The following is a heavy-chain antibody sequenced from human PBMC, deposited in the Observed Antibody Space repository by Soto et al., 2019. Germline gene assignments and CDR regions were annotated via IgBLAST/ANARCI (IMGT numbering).Heavy chain of an antibody. D-gene: IGHD1-1*01. J-gene: IGHJ3*02. CDR2: IKSDGSST. Sequence: ELQLVESGGGSVQPGGSLRLSCAASGFTFSGSWMYWVRQVPGKGLVWVSGIKSDGSSTTYADSVKGRFTISRDNAKNTLHLQMNNLRDEDAAVYSCTRGWHWAFDIWGQGTMVTVSS. CDR3: TRGWHWAFDI. CDR1: GFTFSGSW. V-gene: IGHV3-74*01.